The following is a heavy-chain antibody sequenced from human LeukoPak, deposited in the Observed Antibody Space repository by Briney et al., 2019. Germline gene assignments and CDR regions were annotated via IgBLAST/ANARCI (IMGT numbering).Heavy chain of an antibody. D-gene: IGHD6-19*01. CDR1: GFTFSNYD. CDR3: AKDLSRAVAANWFDP. J-gene: IGHJ5*02. V-gene: IGHV3-23*01. CDR2: ISDSGGST. Sequence: PGGSLRLSCADSGFTFSNYDWSCVRQAPGKGLEWVSSISDSGGSTYYADSVKGRFTISRDNSKNTLYLQMTNLRAADTAVYYCAKDLSRAVAANWFDPWDQGSLVTVSS.